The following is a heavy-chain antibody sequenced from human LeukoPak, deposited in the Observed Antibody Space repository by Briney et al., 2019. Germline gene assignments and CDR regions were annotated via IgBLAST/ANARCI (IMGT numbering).Heavy chain of an antibody. CDR3: AKLASRYSSSWYFEFGY. V-gene: IGHV3-23*01. CDR2: ISGSGGST. CDR1: GFTFSSYA. J-gene: IGHJ4*02. D-gene: IGHD6-13*01. Sequence: GGSLRLSRAASGFTFSSYAMSWVRQAPGKGLEWVSAISGSGGSTYYADSVKGRFTISRDNSKNTLYLQMNSLRAEDTAVYYCAKLASRYSSSWYFEFGYWGQGTLVTVSS.